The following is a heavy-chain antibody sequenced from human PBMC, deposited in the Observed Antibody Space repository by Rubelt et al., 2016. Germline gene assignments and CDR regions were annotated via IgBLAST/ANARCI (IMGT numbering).Heavy chain of an antibody. CDR1: GFSLSTSGVG. V-gene: IGHV2-5*02. Sequence: QITLKESGPTLVKPTQTLTLTCTFSGFSLSTSGVGVGWIRPPPGKALEWLALLSSDAVTRYRPSLMSRLTITTDTSKNQVVLTMTNMEPVDTATYYCAHRAAAGAFDYWGQGTLVTVSS. D-gene: IGHD6-13*01. CDR3: AHRAAAGAFDY. CDR2: LSSDAVT. J-gene: IGHJ4*02.